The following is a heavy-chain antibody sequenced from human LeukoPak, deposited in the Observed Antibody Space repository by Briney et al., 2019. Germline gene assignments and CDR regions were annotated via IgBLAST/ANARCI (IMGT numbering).Heavy chain of an antibody. J-gene: IGHJ1*01. Sequence: ASVKVSCKASGYTFTSYAMNWVRQAPGQGLEWMGWINTNTGNPTYAQGFTGRFVFSLDTSVSTAYLQISSLKAEDTAVYYCARDKARGYSYGYYFQHWGQGTLVTVSS. CDR2: INTNTGNP. D-gene: IGHD5-18*01. CDR1: GYTFTSYA. CDR3: ARDKARGYSYGYYFQH. V-gene: IGHV7-4-1*02.